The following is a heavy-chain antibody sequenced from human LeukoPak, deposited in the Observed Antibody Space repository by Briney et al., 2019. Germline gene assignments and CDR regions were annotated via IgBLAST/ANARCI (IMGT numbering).Heavy chain of an antibody. V-gene: IGHV3-30-3*01. CDR3: ARDTAMVTGYLDF. Sequence: GRSLRLSCAAFGFSFSSHAMHWVRQAPGKGLEWVAVVSYDGTNKYYADSVKGRFTISRDNPKNTVFLQMNSLRAEDTAFYYCARDTAMVTGYLDFWGQGTLVSASS. D-gene: IGHD5-18*01. CDR2: VSYDGTNK. CDR1: GFSFSSHA. J-gene: IGHJ4*02.